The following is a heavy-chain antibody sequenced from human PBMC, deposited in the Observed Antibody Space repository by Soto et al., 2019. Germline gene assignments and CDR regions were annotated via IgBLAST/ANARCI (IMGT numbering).Heavy chain of an antibody. CDR1: GFTFSSYG. Sequence: QVQLVESGGGVVQPGRSLRLSCAASGFTFSSYGMHWVRQAPGKGLEWVAVISYDGSNKYYADSVKGRFTISRDNSKNTLYLQMNSLRAEDTAVYYCAKGRGDYPDYWGQGTLVTVSS. V-gene: IGHV3-30*18. D-gene: IGHD4-17*01. CDR3: AKGRGDYPDY. J-gene: IGHJ4*02. CDR2: ISYDGSNK.